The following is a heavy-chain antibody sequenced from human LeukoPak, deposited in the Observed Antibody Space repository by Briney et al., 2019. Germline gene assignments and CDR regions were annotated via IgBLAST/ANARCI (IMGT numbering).Heavy chain of an antibody. CDR1: GFTFSDFW. D-gene: IGHD3-16*01. CDR2: IKQDGSEK. Sequence: PGGPLRLSCAASGFTFSDFWMSWVPQATGEGLEWVANIKQDGSEKQYLDSVKGRYTISRDNAKNALYLQVNSLRAEDTAVYYCARDKIGAPTLLDYWGQGTLVTVSS. V-gene: IGHV3-7*01. J-gene: IGHJ4*02. CDR3: ARDKIGAPTLLDY.